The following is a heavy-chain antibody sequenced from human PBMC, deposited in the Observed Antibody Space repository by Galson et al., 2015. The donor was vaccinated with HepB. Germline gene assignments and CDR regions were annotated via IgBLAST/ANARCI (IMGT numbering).Heavy chain of an antibody. D-gene: IGHD2-15*01. J-gene: IGHJ2*01. Sequence: SLRLSCAASGFTFSSYWMSWVRQAPGKGLEWVANIKQDGSEKYYVDSVKGRFTISRDNAKNSLYLQMNSLRAEDTAVYYCAREDSFQPRGYFDLWGRGTLVTVSS. CDR2: IKQDGSEK. CDR3: AREDSFQPRGYFDL. CDR1: GFTFSSYW. V-gene: IGHV3-7*01.